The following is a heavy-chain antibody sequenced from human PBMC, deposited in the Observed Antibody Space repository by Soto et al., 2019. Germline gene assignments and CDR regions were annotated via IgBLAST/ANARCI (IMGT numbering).Heavy chain of an antibody. V-gene: IGHV4-59*01. Sequence: SQTLSLTXTVSGGSISSYYWSWIRQPPGKGLEWIWYIYYSGSTDYNPALKSRVTISVDTSKNQFSLKLSSVTAADTAVYYCVSRYSSGYYYSGWFGPGGQGTRVSVSS. CDR2: IYYSGST. J-gene: IGHJ5*02. D-gene: IGHD3-22*01. CDR1: GGSISSYY. CDR3: VSRYSSGYYYSGWFGP.